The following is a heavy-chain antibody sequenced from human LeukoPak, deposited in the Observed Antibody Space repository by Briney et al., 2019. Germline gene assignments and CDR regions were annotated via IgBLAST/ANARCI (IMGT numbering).Heavy chain of an antibody. CDR2: IYYSGST. D-gene: IGHD3-10*01. J-gene: IGHJ4*02. CDR1: GGSISSSSYY. V-gene: IGHV4-39*01. Sequence: SETQSLTCTVSGGSISSSSYYWGWIRQPPGKGLEWIGSIYYSGSTYYNPSLKSRVTISVDTSKNQFSLKLSSVTAADTAVYYCARHNGSGSYRSRYYFDYWGQGTLVTVSS. CDR3: ARHNGSGSYRSRYYFDY.